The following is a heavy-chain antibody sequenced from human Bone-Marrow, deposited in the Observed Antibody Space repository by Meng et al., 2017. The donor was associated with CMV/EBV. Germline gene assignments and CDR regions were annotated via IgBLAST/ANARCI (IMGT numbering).Heavy chain of an antibody. Sequence: ASVKVSCKASGYTFTAHYFHWVRQAPGQGLEWMGSINSNTAYTYHAQNFQGRVTMTRDTSITTVYMELSRLRSDDTAVYYCARDPSDPKVGIDYWGQGTLVTVSS. CDR2: INSNTAYT. CDR3: ARDPSDPKVGIDY. CDR1: GYTFTAHY. J-gene: IGHJ4*02. D-gene: IGHD1-26*01. V-gene: IGHV1-2*02.